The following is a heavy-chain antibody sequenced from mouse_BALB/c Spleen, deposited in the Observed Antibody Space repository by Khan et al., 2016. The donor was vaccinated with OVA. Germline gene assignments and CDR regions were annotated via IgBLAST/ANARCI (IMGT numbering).Heavy chain of an antibody. J-gene: IGHJ3*01. CDR1: GFTFSTYG. D-gene: IGHD1-1*01. V-gene: IGHV5-6*01. CDR2: ISSGGSYT. Sequence: EVQRVESGGDLVKPGGSLKLSCAASGFTFSTYGMSWVRQTPDKRLEWVATISSGGSYTYYQDNVKGRFTISRDNAKNTLYMQMSSLKSEDTAMYYCARRAYYYNSEGFAYWGQGTLVTVSA. CDR3: ARRAYYYNSEGFAY.